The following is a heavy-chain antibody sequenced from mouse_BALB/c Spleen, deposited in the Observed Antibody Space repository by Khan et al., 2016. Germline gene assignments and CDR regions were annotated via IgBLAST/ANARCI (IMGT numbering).Heavy chain of an antibody. CDR3: ARDYYGSSYFDY. D-gene: IGHD1-1*01. Sequence: EVQLQESGPGLVKPSQSLSLTCTVTGYSITSGYAWNWIRQFPENKLEWMGYINYSGSTSYNPSLKSRVSITRDTSKNQFFLQLNSVTTEDIATYYCARDYYGSSYFDYWGQGTTLTVSS. CDR2: INYSGST. J-gene: IGHJ2*01. CDR1: GYSITSGYA. V-gene: IGHV3-2*02.